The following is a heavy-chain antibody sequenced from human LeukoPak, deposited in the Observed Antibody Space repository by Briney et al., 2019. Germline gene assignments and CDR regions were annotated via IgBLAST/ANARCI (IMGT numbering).Heavy chain of an antibody. Sequence: SETLSLACTVSGGSIGSGGYYWSWIRQHPGKGLERIGYIYYSGSTYYNPSLKSRVTISVDTSKNQFSLKLSSVTAADTAVYYCARVPGYCRSTSCPYYFDYWGQGTLVTVSP. CDR3: ARVPGYCRSTSCPYYFDY. V-gene: IGHV4-31*03. CDR1: GGSIGSGGYY. D-gene: IGHD2-2*01. CDR2: IYYSGST. J-gene: IGHJ4*02.